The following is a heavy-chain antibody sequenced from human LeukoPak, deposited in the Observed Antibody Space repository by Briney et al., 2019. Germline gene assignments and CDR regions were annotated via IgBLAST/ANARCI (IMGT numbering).Heavy chain of an antibody. V-gene: IGHV3-66*01. CDR3: ASRIWSGVDY. Sequence: GGSLRLSCAASGFTFSDYYMNWVRQAPGKGLEWVSVIYTNGTTYYADSVKGRFTISRADSKNTLSLQMNSLRAEDTAVYYCASRIWSGVDYWGQGTLVTVSS. CDR1: GFTFSDYY. J-gene: IGHJ4*02. D-gene: IGHD3-10*01. CDR2: IYTNGTT.